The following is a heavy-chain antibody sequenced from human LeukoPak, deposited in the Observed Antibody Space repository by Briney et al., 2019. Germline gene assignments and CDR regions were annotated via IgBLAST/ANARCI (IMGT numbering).Heavy chain of an antibody. CDR2: IRSKAYGGTT. CDR1: GFTFGDYA. V-gene: IGHV3-49*04. Sequence: PGRSLRLSCTASGFTFGDYAMSWVRQAPGKGLEWVGFIRSKAYGGTTEYAASVKGRFTISRDDSKSIAYLQMNSLKTEDTAVYYCTRAATSFDPWGQGTLVTVSS. J-gene: IGHJ5*02. CDR3: TRAATSFDP. D-gene: IGHD6-13*01.